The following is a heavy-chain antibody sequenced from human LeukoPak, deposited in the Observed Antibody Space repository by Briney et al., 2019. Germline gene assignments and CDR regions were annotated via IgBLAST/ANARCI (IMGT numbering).Heavy chain of an antibody. CDR2: IYYSGST. CDR3: ARDTNVGYCSGGSCYSGAFDI. CDR1: GGSISSYY. J-gene: IGHJ3*02. V-gene: IGHV4-59*01. D-gene: IGHD2-15*01. Sequence: SETLSLTCTVSGGSISSYYWSWIRQPPGKGLEWIGYIYYSGSTNYNPSLKSRVTISVDTSKNQFSLKLSSVTAADTAVYYCARDTNVGYCSGGSCYSGAFDIWGQGTMVTVSP.